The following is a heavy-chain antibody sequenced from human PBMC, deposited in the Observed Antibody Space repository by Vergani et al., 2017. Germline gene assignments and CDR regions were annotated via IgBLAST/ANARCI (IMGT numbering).Heavy chain of an antibody. CDR3: ARVGYGDYNPNFYYYYGMDV. V-gene: IGHV3-74*01. D-gene: IGHD4-17*01. CDR2: INSDGSST. Sequence: EVQLVESGGGLVQPGGSLRLSCAASGFTFSSYWMYWVRQAPGKGLVWVSRINSDGSSTSYADSVKGRFTISRDNAKNTLYLQMNSLRAEDTAVYYCARVGYGDYNPNFYYYYGMDVWGQGTTVTVSS. J-gene: IGHJ6*02. CDR1: GFTFSSYW.